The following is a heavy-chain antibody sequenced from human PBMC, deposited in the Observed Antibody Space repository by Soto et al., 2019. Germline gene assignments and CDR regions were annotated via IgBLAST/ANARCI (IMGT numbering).Heavy chain of an antibody. CDR3: TKETGTIYFDY. CDR2: INWDGSNK. CDR1: GFTFHDHS. J-gene: IGHJ4*02. V-gene: IGHV3-43*01. D-gene: IGHD3-9*01. Sequence: GGSLRLSCAASGFTFHDHSMHWFRQAPGKGLEWVSLINWDGSNKYYADSVKGRFTISRDNSKNSLYLEMNSLRSDDTALYYCTKETGTIYFDYWGQGALVTVPS.